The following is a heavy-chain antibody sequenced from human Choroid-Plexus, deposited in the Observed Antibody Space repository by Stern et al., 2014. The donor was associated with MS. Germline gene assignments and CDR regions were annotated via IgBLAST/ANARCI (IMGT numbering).Heavy chain of an antibody. J-gene: IGHJ5*02. D-gene: IGHD2/OR15-2a*01. CDR3: AKDRQYLTYFFDH. CDR2: VSYDGSNK. CDR1: GFTLGSCA. V-gene: IGHV3-30*18. Sequence: VQLVESGGGVVQPGRPLRLSCVASGFTLGSCAMHWVRQAPGKGLEWVAVVSYDGSNKNYADSVKGRFTISRDNSQNTLYMQMSSLRPEDTAVYYCAKDRQYLTYFFDHWGQGSLVTVSS.